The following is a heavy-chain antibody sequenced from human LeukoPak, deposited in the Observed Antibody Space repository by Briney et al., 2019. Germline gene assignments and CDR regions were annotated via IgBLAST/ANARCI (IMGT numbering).Heavy chain of an antibody. D-gene: IGHD3-9*01. Sequence: SETLSLTCAVYGGSFSGYYWSWIRQPPGKGLEWIGEINHSGSTNYNPSLKSRVTISVDTSKNQFSLKLSSVTAADTAVYYCARSLLRYFDWLRFDPWGQGTLVTVSS. CDR3: ARSLLRYFDWLRFDP. CDR2: INHSGST. V-gene: IGHV4-34*01. CDR1: GGSFSGYY. J-gene: IGHJ5*02.